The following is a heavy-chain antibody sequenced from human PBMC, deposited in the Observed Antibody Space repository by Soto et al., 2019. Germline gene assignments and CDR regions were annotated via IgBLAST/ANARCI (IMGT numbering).Heavy chain of an antibody. CDR1: GFTFTSSA. CDR2: IVVGSGNT. V-gene: IGHV1-58*01. D-gene: IGHD3-10*01. CDR3: AAGKAYYYGSGSYRPYYYYGMDV. J-gene: IGHJ6*02. Sequence: GASVKVSCKASGFTFTSSAVQWVRQARGQRLEWIGWIVVGSGNTNYAQKFQERVTITRDMSTSTAYMELSSLRSEDTAVYYCAAGKAYYYGSGSYRPYYYYGMDVWGQGTTVTLSS.